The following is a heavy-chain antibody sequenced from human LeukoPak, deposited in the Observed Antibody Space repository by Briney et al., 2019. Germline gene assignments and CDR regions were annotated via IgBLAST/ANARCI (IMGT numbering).Heavy chain of an antibody. CDR1: GDSVSSNGAS. V-gene: IGHV6-1*01. CDR2: TYYRSQQWHS. Sequence: KTSQTLSLTCAISGDSVSSNGASWNWVRQSPSRGLEWLGRTYYRSQQWHSDYAPPMKGRITLNPDTSKNQFSLQLNSMTPEDTAVYYCGRETDFGVVKTWGQGTLVTVSS. J-gene: IGHJ5*02. CDR3: GRETDFGVVKT. D-gene: IGHD3-3*01.